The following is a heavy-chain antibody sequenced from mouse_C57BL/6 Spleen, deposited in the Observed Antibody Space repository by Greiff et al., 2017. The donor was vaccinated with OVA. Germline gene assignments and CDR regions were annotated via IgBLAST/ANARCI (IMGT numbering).Heavy chain of an antibody. Sequence: QVQLQQPGAELVKPGASVKLSCKASGYTFTSYWMHWVKQRPGQGLEWIGMIHPNSGSTNYNEKFKSKATLTVDKSSSTAYMQLSSLTSEDSAVYYCARNYGSSLLFDVWGTGTTVTVSS. J-gene: IGHJ1*03. CDR3: ARNYGSSLLFDV. D-gene: IGHD1-1*01. V-gene: IGHV1-64*01. CDR1: GYTFTSYW. CDR2: IHPNSGST.